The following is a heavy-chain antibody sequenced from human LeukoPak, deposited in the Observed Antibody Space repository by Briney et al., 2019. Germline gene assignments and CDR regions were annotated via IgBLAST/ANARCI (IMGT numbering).Heavy chain of an antibody. Sequence: GGSLRLTCAASVLTFSTYSMDWVRQAPEQGLEWVSCISSGSTYIYYADSVKGRFTISRDNSINSVFLQMNSPTNEDTALYYCAKGAAIGHYYYMDVWGRGTTVTVS. D-gene: IGHD6-25*01. CDR2: ISSGSTYI. CDR1: VLTFSTYS. CDR3: AKGAAIGHYYYMDV. J-gene: IGHJ6*03. V-gene: IGHV3-21*04.